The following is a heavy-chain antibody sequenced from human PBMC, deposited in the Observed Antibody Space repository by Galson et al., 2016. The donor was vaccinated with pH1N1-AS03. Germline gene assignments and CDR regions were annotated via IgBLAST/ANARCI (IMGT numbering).Heavy chain of an antibody. J-gene: IGHJ4*02. Sequence: SLRLSCAASGFTFSNLWMHWVRQGPGKGLVWVARVNGDGSSTTYADSVKGRFTISRDNAKNTVYLQMISLRAEDTAVYYCATGRGYYYEYRGQRTLVTVSS. CDR1: GFTFSNLW. CDR2: VNGDGSST. D-gene: IGHD3-10*01. V-gene: IGHV3-74*01. CDR3: ATGRGYYYEY.